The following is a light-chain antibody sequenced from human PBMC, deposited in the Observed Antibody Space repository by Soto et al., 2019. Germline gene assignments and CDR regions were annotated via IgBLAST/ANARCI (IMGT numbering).Light chain of an antibody. Sequence: QPAPTQPASVSGAPGQSITISCTGTSSDVGGYEFVSWYQQHPDNAPKLIIYDVSDRPSGESSRFSGSKSANTASLTISGLQAEDEADYYCSSYTSSGTYVFGTGTKVTVL. CDR3: SSYTSSGTYV. V-gene: IGLV2-14*01. J-gene: IGLJ1*01. CDR1: SSDVGGYEF. CDR2: DVS.